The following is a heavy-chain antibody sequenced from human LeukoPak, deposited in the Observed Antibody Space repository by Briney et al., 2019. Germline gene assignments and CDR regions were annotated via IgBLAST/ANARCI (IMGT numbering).Heavy chain of an antibody. CDR2: IYTSGST. CDR3: ARDTYYYGSGSLYFDY. V-gene: IGHV4-4*07. J-gene: IGHJ4*02. Sequence: PSETLSLTCTASGGSISSYYWSWIRQPAGKGLEWIGRIYTSGSTNYNPSLKSRVTMSIDTSKNQFSLKLSSVTAADTAVYYCARDTYYYGSGSLYFDYWGQGTLVTVSS. CDR1: GGSISSYY. D-gene: IGHD3-10*01.